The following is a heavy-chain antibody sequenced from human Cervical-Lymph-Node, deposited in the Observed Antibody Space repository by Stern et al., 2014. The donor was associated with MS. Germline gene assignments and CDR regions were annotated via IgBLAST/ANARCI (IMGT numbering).Heavy chain of an antibody. J-gene: IGHJ4*02. D-gene: IGHD3-10*01. Sequence: QVQLVQSGTEVKKSGASVRVSCKASGYTFSIYYMHWVRQAPGQGLEWLGIINPATGGTTYAQKFQDRVTMTNDSSTSTLYLEMSNLVSEDTAIYFCARQNMVRGVTELDFWGQGTLVTVSS. CDR3: ARQNMVRGVTELDF. V-gene: IGHV1-46*01. CDR1: GYTFSIYY. CDR2: INPATGGT.